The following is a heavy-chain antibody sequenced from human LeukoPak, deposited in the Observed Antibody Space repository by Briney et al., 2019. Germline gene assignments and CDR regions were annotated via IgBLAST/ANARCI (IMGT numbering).Heavy chain of an antibody. D-gene: IGHD1-26*01. J-gene: IGHJ5*02. CDR1: IDSFSNYH. V-gene: IGHV4-34*01. CDR2: VNEVGGT. CDR3: ARGQGATVPQVGKNWFDP. Sequence: SETLSLACAVYIDSFSNYHWNWIRQTPSKGLEWIGEVNEVGGTNISPSLRNRVILSVDTSKNQFFLKLISVTVADTAVYYCARGQGATVPQVGKNWFDPWGQGTRVTVSS.